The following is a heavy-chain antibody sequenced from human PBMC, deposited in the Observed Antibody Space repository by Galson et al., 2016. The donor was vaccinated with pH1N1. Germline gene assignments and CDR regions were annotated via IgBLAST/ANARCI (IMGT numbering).Heavy chain of an antibody. D-gene: IGHD4-17*01. Sequence: ALVKPTQTVTLTCVFSGFSLTTTGEGVGWIRQPPGKALEWLAIIYWNDDERYSPSLENRLTISKDTSKNQVVLTTTNMDPVDTATYYCAHSSWTTVSRYNAFDIWGQGTMVTVSS. J-gene: IGHJ3*02. CDR2: IYWNDDE. V-gene: IGHV2-5*01. CDR3: AHSSWTTVSRYNAFDI. CDR1: GFSLTTTGEG.